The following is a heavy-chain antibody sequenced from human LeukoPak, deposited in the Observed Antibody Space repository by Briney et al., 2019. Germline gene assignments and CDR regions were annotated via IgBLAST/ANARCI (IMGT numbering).Heavy chain of an antibody. CDR3: ARDEGYIYGVDTGAFDF. J-gene: IGHJ4*02. V-gene: IGHV3-33*01. D-gene: IGHD5-18*01. CDR1: GFTFRNYG. Sequence: GGSLRLSCAASGFTFRNYGMHWVCQAPGKGLEWVAVIWSDGSSQYYGDSVKGRFIIFRDNAKNTLYLQMNSLRVGDTAVYYCARDEGYIYGVDTGAFDFWGQGSLVTVSS. CDR2: IWSDGSSQ.